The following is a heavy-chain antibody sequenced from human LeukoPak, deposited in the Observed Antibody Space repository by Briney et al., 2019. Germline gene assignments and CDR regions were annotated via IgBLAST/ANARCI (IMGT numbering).Heavy chain of an antibody. CDR3: ARPYLGNAFDI. D-gene: IGHD7-27*01. CDR2: ISTYNGNT. J-gene: IGHJ3*02. V-gene: IGHV1-18*01. CDR1: GYTFTSYG. Sequence: ASAKVSCKTSGYTFTSYGISWVRQAPGQGLEWMGWISTYNGNTKYAQRLQGRVTMTTDTSTSTAYMELKSLRFDDTAVYYCARPYLGNAFDIWGQGTMVTVSS.